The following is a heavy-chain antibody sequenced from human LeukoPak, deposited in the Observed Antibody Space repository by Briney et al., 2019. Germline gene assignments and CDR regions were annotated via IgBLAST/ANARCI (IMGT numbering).Heavy chain of an antibody. CDR1: GGTFSSYA. V-gene: IGHV1-69*05. CDR2: IIPIFGTA. Sequence: ASVKVSCKASGGTFSSYAISWVRQAPGQGLEWMGGIIPIFGTANYAQKFQGRVTITTDESTSTAYMELSSLRSEDTAVYYCAVRPEAACSSTSCSDYWGQGTLVTVSS. CDR3: AVRPEAACSSTSCSDY. D-gene: IGHD2-2*01. J-gene: IGHJ4*02.